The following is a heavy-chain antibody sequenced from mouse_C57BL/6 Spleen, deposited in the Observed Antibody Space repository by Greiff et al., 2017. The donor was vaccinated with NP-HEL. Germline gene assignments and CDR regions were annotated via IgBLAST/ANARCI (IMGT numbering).Heavy chain of an antibody. CDR2: INYDGSST. CDR3: ARVEDSNLYYAMDY. D-gene: IGHD2-5*01. V-gene: IGHV5-16*01. CDR1: GFTFSDYY. Sequence: EVQVVESEGGLVQPGSSMKLSCTASGFTFSDYYMAWVRQVPEKGLEWVANINYDGSSTYYLDSLKSRFIISRDNAKNILYLQMSSLKSEDTATYYCARVEDSNLYYAMDYWGQGTSVTVSS. J-gene: IGHJ4*01.